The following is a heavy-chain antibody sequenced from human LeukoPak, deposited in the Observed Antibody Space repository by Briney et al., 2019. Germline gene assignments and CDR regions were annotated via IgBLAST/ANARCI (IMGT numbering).Heavy chain of an antibody. Sequence: PGGSLRLSCAGSGFTFSSYGMHWVRQAAGKGLEGVAVIWYDGSNKYYADSVKGRFTISRDNSKNTLYMEMNSLRAEDTAVYYCARGGSITLHMAPGGMDVWGQGTTVTVSS. J-gene: IGHJ6*02. D-gene: IGHD2-15*01. CDR3: ARGGSITLHMAPGGMDV. V-gene: IGHV3-33*01. CDR2: IWYDGSNK. CDR1: GFTFSSYG.